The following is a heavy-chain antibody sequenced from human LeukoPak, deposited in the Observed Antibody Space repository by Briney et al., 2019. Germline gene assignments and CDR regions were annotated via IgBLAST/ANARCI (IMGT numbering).Heavy chain of an antibody. J-gene: IGHJ4*02. CDR3: ARDRVVQHYFDY. D-gene: IGHD2-15*01. CDR1: GFTFSSYA. Sequence: GGSLRLSCAASGFTFSSYAMSWVRQAPGKGLEWVSVISGSGGSTYYADSVKGRITISRDKSKNTVYLQMNSLRAEDTAVYYCARDRVVQHYFDYWGQGTLVTVSS. CDR2: ISGSGGST. V-gene: IGHV3-23*01.